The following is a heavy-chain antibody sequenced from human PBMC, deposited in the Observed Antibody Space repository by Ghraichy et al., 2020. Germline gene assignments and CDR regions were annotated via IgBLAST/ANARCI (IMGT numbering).Heavy chain of an antibody. J-gene: IGHJ4*02. CDR3: AKGDRASGWSD. D-gene: IGHD6-19*01. CDR2: SGSGGST. CDR1: GFTFGSIA. V-gene: IGHV3-23*01. Sequence: GGSLRLSCAASGFTFGSIAMSWVRQAPGQGLEWVSVSGSGGSTYYADSVKSRFTISRDKSKNMLCLQMNSLRAEDTAVYYCAKGDRASGWSDWGQGTLVTVSS.